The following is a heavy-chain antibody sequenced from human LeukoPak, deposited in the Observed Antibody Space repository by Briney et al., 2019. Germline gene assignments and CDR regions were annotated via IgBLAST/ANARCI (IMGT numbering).Heavy chain of an antibody. Sequence: SETLSLTCAVYGGSFSGYYWSWIRQPPGKGLEWIGYIYYSGSTYYNPSLKSRVTISVDTSKNQFSLKLSSVTAADTAVYYCARGEFTVTTDWFDPWGQGTLVTVSS. D-gene: IGHD4-11*01. CDR1: GGSFSGYY. V-gene: IGHV4-30-4*08. CDR2: IYYSGST. J-gene: IGHJ5*02. CDR3: ARGEFTVTTDWFDP.